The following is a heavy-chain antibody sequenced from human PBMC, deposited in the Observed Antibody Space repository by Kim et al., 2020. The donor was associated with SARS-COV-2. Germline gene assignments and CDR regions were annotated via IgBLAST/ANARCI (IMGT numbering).Heavy chain of an antibody. CDR2: LNTNIGNP. V-gene: IGHV7-4-1*02. CDR3: VRSSSPADSYEDDF. D-gene: IGHD3-22*01. J-gene: IGHJ4*02. CDR1: GYSLTTYP. Sequence: ASVKVSCKASGYSLTTYPINWVRQAPGQGLEWMGWLNTNIGNPTFAPAFTGRFVFSLDPSLNTAYLQINSLKAEDTAVYYCVRSSSPADSYEDDFWGQGTLVTVST.